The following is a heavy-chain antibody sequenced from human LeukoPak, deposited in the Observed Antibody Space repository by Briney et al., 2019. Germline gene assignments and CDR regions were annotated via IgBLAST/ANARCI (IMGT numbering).Heavy chain of an antibody. CDR3: ARGRYSGYERPVWYFDL. CDR2: INPNSGGT. CDR1: GYTFTGYY. J-gene: IGHJ2*01. D-gene: IGHD5-12*01. Sequence: GASVKVSCKASGYTFTGYYMHWVRQAPGQGLEWMGGINPNSGGTNYAQKFQGRVTMTMDTSISTAYMELSRLRSDDTAVYYCARGRYSGYERPVWYFDLWGRGTLVTVSS. V-gene: IGHV1-2*02.